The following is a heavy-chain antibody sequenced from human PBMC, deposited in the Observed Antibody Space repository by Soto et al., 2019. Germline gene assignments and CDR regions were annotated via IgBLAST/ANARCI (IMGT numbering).Heavy chain of an antibody. Sequence: QITLNESGPTVVRPTETLTLTCRFSGFSLTTSGVGVGWVRQSPGKAPEWLAIIYWDDDKGYSESLKSRLTITKDTSKNQVVLTVANLDPTDTATYYCAHRVLRTVFGLVTSTAIYFDFWGQGTPVAVSS. J-gene: IGHJ4*02. CDR2: IYWDDDK. CDR3: AHRVLRTVFGLVTSTAIYFDF. CDR1: GFSLTTSGVG. D-gene: IGHD3-3*01. V-gene: IGHV2-5*02.